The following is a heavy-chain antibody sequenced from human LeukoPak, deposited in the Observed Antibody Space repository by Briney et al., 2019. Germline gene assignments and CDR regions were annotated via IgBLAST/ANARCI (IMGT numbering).Heavy chain of an antibody. CDR1: GGSISSYY. CDR3: ARGKKDASGSYPVDY. D-gene: IGHD3-10*01. V-gene: IGHV4-59*01. J-gene: IGHJ4*02. Sequence: SETLSFTCTVSGGSISSYYWSWIRQPPGKGLEWIGYIYYSGSTTYNPSLKSRVTISVDTSKNQFSLNLSSVTAADTAVYYCARGKKDASGSYPVDYWGQGTLVTVSS. CDR2: IYYSGST.